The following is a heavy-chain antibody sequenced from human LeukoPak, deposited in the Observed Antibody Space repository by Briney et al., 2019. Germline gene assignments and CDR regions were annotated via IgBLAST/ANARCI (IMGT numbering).Heavy chain of an antibody. D-gene: IGHD6-19*01. CDR3: ARDDVAVTGALDF. CDR2: IWYDGSSK. V-gene: IGHV3-33*01. CDR1: GYTFSSYG. Sequence: GGSLRLSCAASGYTFSSYGMHWVRQAPGKGLEWVAVIWYDGSSKYYADSVKGRFTISRDNSKNTLYLQMNSPRAEDTAVYYCARDDVAVTGALDFWGQGTLVTVSS. J-gene: IGHJ4*02.